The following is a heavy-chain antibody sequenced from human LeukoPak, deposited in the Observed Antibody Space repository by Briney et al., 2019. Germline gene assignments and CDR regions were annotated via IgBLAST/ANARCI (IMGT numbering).Heavy chain of an antibody. D-gene: IGHD1-26*01. Sequence: PGRSLRLSCAASGFTFDDYAMHWVRQAPGKGLEWVSGISWNSGSIGYADSVKGRFTISRDNAKNSLYLQMNSLRAEDTAVYYCAKPPYSGSYSLYYFDYWGQGTLVTVSS. CDR3: AKPPYSGSYSLYYFDY. J-gene: IGHJ4*02. CDR1: GFTFDDYA. V-gene: IGHV3-9*01. CDR2: ISWNSGSI.